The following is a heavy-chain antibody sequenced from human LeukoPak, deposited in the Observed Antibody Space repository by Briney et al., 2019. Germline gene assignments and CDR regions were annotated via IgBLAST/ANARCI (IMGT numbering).Heavy chain of an antibody. Sequence: SETLSLTYTVSGGSISSYYWSWIRQPAGKGLEWIGRIYTSGSTNYNPSLKSRVTMSVDTSKNQFSLKLSSVTAADTAVYYCASGGLYYSSSPYWGQGTLVTVSS. CDR1: GGSISSYY. J-gene: IGHJ4*02. D-gene: IGHD6-6*01. CDR3: ASGGLYYSSSPY. CDR2: IYTSGST. V-gene: IGHV4-4*07.